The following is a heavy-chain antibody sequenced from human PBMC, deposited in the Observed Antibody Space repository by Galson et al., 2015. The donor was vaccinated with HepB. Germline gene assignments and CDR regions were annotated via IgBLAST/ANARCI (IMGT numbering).Heavy chain of an antibody. D-gene: IGHD3-22*01. J-gene: IGHJ4*02. Sequence: SLRLSCAASGFTFSDYYMSWIRQAPGKGLEWVSYISSSSSYTNYADSVKGRFTISRDNAKNSLYLQMNSLRAEDTAVYYCARLYGSSGYYPADYWGQGTLVSVSS. V-gene: IGHV3-11*06. CDR2: ISSSSSYT. CDR1: GFTFSDYY. CDR3: ARLYGSSGYYPADY.